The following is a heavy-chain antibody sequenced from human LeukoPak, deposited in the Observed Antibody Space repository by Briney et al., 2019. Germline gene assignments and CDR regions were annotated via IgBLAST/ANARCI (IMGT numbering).Heavy chain of an antibody. CDR1: GGSISSSNW. D-gene: IGHD3-9*01. CDR3: ARSELRYFDWTPFDP. CDR2: IYHSGST. Sequence: PSETLSHTCAVSGGSISSSNWWSWVRQPPGKGLEWIGEIYHSGSTNYNPSLKSRVTISVDTSKNQFSLELSSVTAADTAVYYCARSELRYFDWTPFDPWGQGTLVTVSS. V-gene: IGHV4-4*02. J-gene: IGHJ5*02.